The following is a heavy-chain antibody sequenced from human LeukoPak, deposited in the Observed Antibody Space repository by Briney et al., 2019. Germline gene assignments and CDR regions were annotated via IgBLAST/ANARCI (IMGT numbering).Heavy chain of an antibody. CDR1: GFTFSSYA. J-gene: IGHJ4*02. V-gene: IGHV3-23*01. CDR3: ASFSGSYYEGFDY. CDR2: ISGSGGST. D-gene: IGHD1-26*01. Sequence: PGGSLRLSCAASGFTFSSYAMNWVRQAPGKGLEWVSAISGSGGSTYYADSVKGRFTISRDNSKNTLYLQMNSLRAEDTAVYYCASFSGSYYEGFDYWGQGTLVTVSS.